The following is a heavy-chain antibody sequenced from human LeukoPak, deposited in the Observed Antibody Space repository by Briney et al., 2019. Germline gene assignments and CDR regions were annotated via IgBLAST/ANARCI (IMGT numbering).Heavy chain of an antibody. CDR2: TYYRSKWYN. Sequence: SQTLSLTCAISGDSVSSNSAAWNWIRQSPSRGLEWLGRTYYRSKWYNDYAVSVKSRITINPDTSKNQFSLQLNSVTPEDTAVYYCARGLSPSYAQYYDFWSGYYYYYYMDVWGKGTTVTVSS. D-gene: IGHD3-3*01. J-gene: IGHJ6*03. CDR1: GDSVSSNSAA. CDR3: ARGLSPSYAQYYDFWSGYYYYYYMDV. V-gene: IGHV6-1*01.